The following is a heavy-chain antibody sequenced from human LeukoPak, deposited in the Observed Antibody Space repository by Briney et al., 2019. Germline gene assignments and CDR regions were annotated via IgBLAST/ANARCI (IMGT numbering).Heavy chain of an antibody. Sequence: SETLSLACTVSGASTTTHHWSWIRQPPGKGLEWIGDLFNTGGTSYNASLRSRVTISLDTSKKQVSLEVRSVTAADTAVYYCARGDRDLGYWGQGTLVTVSS. CDR1: GASTTTHH. D-gene: IGHD3-22*01. V-gene: IGHV4-59*08. CDR3: ARGDRDLGY. CDR2: LFNTGGT. J-gene: IGHJ4*02.